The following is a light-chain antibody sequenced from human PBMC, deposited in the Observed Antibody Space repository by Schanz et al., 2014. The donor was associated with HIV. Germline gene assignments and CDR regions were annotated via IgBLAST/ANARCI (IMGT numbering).Light chain of an antibody. CDR2: DAS. Sequence: EIVLTQSPGTLSLSPGERATLSCRASQSVRSNYLAWYQQKPGQAPRLLIYDASNRATGIPARFSGSGSGTDFTLTISSLEPEDFAVYYCQQRSNWPLTFGGGTKVDMK. V-gene: IGKV3-11*01. CDR1: QSVRSNY. J-gene: IGKJ4*01. CDR3: QQRSNWPLT.